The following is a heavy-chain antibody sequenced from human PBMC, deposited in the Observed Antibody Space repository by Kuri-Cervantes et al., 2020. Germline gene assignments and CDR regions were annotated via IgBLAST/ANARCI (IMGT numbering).Heavy chain of an antibody. Sequence: GESLKISCAASGFTFSSYSMNWVRQAPGKGLEWVSYISSSSSTIYYADSVKGRFTISRDNAKNSLYLQMNSLRAEDTAVYYCARDQQPGVVIIPDYFDYWGQGTLVTVSS. CDR1: GFTFSSYS. D-gene: IGHD3-3*01. CDR3: ARDQQPGVVIIPDYFDY. J-gene: IGHJ4*02. CDR2: ISSSSSTI. V-gene: IGHV3-48*01.